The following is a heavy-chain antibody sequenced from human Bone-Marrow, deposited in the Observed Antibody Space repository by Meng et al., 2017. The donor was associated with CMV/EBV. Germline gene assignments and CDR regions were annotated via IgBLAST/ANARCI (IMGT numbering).Heavy chain of an antibody. Sequence: GESLKISCAASGFTFSSYAMHWVRQAPGKGLEWVAVISYDGSNKYYADSVKGRFTISRDNSKNTLYLQMNSLRAEDTAVYYCARVGYGYNSWYLDYWGQGMLVTVSS. V-gene: IGHV3-30-3*01. D-gene: IGHD5-24*01. CDR2: ISYDGSNK. J-gene: IGHJ4*02. CDR1: GFTFSSYA. CDR3: ARVGYGYNSWYLDY.